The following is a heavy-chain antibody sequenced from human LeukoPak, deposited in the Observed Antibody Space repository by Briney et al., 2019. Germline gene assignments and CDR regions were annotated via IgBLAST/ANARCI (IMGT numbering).Heavy chain of an antibody. Sequence: SETLSLTCTVSGYSISSGYYWGWIRQPPGKGLEWIGNIYYSGSTYYNPSLESRVTISVDTSKNQFSLKLSSVTAADTAVYYCARDRVGGQPERGGYYYMDVWGKGTTVTISS. CDR2: IYYSGST. D-gene: IGHD3-16*01. CDR1: GYSISSGYY. CDR3: ARDRVGGQPERGGYYYMDV. J-gene: IGHJ6*03. V-gene: IGHV4-38-2*02.